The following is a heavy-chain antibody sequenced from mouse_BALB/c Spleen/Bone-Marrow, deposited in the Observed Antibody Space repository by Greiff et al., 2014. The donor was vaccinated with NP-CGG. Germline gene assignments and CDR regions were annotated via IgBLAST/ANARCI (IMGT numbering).Heavy chain of an antibody. V-gene: IGHV1-7*01. Sequence: VKLQESGAELAKPGASVKMSCKASGYTFTSYWMHWVKQRPGQGLEWIGYINPSTGYTEYNQKFKDKATLTADKSSSTAYMQLGSLTSEDSAVYYCARRETTALDYWGQGTTLTVSS. CDR1: GYTFTSYW. J-gene: IGHJ2*01. D-gene: IGHD1-2*01. CDR2: INPSTGYT. CDR3: ARRETTALDY.